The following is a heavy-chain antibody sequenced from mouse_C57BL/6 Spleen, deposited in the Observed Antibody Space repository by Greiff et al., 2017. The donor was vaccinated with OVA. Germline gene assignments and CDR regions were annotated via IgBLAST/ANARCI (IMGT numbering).Heavy chain of an antibody. CDR2: ISSGGSYT. CDR1: GFTFSSYG. Sequence: DVKLVESGGDLVKPGGSLKLSCAASGFTFSSYGMSWVRQTPDKRLEWVATISSGGSYTYYPDSVKGRFTISRDNAKNTLYLQMISLKSEDTAMYYCARRGTTVVAWYFDVWGTGTTVTVSS. CDR3: ARRGTTVVAWYFDV. D-gene: IGHD1-1*01. V-gene: IGHV5-6*02. J-gene: IGHJ1*03.